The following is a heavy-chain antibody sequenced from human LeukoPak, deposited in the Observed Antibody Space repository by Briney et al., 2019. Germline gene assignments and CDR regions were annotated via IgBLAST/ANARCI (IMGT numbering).Heavy chain of an antibody. J-gene: IGHJ3*01. CDR1: GGSISSFY. CDR3: ARGLPGRDAFDV. V-gene: IGHV4-59*13. Sequence: SETLSLTCTVSGGSISSFYWNWIRQPPGKGLEWVGYVFYSGNTNHNPSLGSRVTISEDTSKNQFSLNLNSLTAADTAVYYCARGLPGRDAFDVWGQGTVVTVSS. CDR2: VFYSGNT. D-gene: IGHD3-16*01.